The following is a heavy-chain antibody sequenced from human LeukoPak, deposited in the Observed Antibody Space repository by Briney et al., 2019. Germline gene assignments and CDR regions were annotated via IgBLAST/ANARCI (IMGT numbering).Heavy chain of an antibody. CDR2: IYNSGNT. D-gene: IGHD3-10*01. V-gene: IGHV4-59*01. J-gene: IGHJ3*02. CDR3: ARSDYYGSGHAAFDI. Sequence: PSETLSLTCTVSGGSISSYYWSWIRQPPGKGLEWIGYIYNSGNTNYNPSLKSRVTISVDTSKNQFSLKLSSVTAADTAVYYCARSDYYGSGHAAFDIWGQGAMVTVSS. CDR1: GGSISSYY.